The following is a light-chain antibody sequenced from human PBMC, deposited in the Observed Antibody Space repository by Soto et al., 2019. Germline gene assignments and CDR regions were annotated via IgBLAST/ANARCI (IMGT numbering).Light chain of an antibody. CDR2: EVS. V-gene: IGLV2-14*01. J-gene: IGLJ1*01. Sequence: QSVLTQPASVSGSPGQSIPISCTGTRSDVGGYNFVSWYQQHPGKAPKLMIYEVSNRPAGVSNRFSGSKSGNTASLTSSGLQAEDEADYYCSSYTTSSTRVFGTGTKVTVL. CDR3: SSYTTSSTRV. CDR1: RSDVGGYNF.